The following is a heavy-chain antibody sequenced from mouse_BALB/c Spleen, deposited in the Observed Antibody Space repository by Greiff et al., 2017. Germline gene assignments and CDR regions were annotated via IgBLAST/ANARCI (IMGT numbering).Heavy chain of an antibody. D-gene: IGHD6-2*01. V-gene: IGHV5-4*02. J-gene: IGHJ4*01. CDR1: GFTFSDYY. CDR2: ISDGGSYT. CDR3: ARDPYLSNAMDY. Sequence: EVMLVESGGGLVKPGGSLKLSCAASGFTFSDYYMYWVRQTPEKRLEWVATISDGGSYTYYPDSVKGRFTISRDNAKNNLYLQMSSLKSEDTAMYYCARDPYLSNAMDYWGQGTSVTVSS.